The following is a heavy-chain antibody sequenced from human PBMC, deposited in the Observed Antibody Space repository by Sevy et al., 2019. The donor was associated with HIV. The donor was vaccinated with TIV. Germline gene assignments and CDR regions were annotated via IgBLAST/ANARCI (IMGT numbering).Heavy chain of an antibody. CDR2: IKSKTDGGTT. Sequence: GESLKISCAASGFTFSNAWMNWVRQAPGKGLEWVGRIKSKTDGGTTDYAAPVKGRFTISRDDSKNTLYLQMNSLKTEDPAVYYCTTEFRLTCGGDCYPPYYYYGMDVWGQGTTVTVSS. D-gene: IGHD2-21*02. CDR1: GFTFSNAW. CDR3: TTEFRLTCGGDCYPPYYYYGMDV. J-gene: IGHJ6*02. V-gene: IGHV3-15*07.